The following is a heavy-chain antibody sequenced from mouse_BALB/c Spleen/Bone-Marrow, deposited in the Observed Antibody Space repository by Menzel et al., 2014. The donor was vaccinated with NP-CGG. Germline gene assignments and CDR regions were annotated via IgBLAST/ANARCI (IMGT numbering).Heavy chain of an antibody. Sequence: EVQLQESGGGLVQPGGPLKLSCAASGFDFRRFWMSWVRQAPGKGLLWIGVINPNSRTINYTPSLKAKFIISRDNAKNTLYLQMSKVRSEDTALYYCARGNYYGNLDYWGQGTTLTVSS. CDR1: GFDFRRFW. CDR3: ARGNYYGNLDY. CDR2: INPNSRTI. V-gene: IGHV4-1*02. D-gene: IGHD2-1*01. J-gene: IGHJ2*01.